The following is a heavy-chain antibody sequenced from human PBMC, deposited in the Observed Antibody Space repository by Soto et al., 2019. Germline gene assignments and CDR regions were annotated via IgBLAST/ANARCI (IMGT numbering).Heavy chain of an antibody. CDR1: GYSFTSYW. J-gene: IGHJ6*02. Sequence: PGESLKISCKGSGYSFTSYWIGWVRQMLGKGLEWMGIIYPGDSDTRYSPSFQGQVTISADKSISTAYLQWSSLKGSDTAMYYCASSNAVLRYFDWLSPGDVAPYGMDVWGQGTTVTVSS. D-gene: IGHD3-9*01. CDR2: IYPGDSDT. CDR3: ASSNAVLRYFDWLSPGDVAPYGMDV. V-gene: IGHV5-51*01.